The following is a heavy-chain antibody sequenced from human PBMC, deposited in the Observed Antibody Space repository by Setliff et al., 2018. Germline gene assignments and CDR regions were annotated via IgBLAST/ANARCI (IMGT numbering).Heavy chain of an antibody. CDR3: ARLSWNGLRYYGLDV. CDR1: GVSISSYY. V-gene: IGHV4-59*01. CDR2: IQKSGST. D-gene: IGHD3-3*01. J-gene: IGHJ6*02. Sequence: PSETLSLTCNVSGVSISSYYWSWIRQPPGKGLESIGYIQKSGSTNYNPSLMSRVSISVETAKNQSSLKLRSVTAADTAVYYCARLSWNGLRYYGLDVWGQGTTVTVSS.